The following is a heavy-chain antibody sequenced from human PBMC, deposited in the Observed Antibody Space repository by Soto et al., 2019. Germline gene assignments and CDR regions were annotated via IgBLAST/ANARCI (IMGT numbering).Heavy chain of an antibody. Sequence: GGSLRLSCAASGFTFSSYAMSWVRQAPGKGLEWVSAISGSGGSTYYADSVKGRFTTSRDNSKNTLYLQMNSLRAEDTAVYYCAKDLYGGKVLYGMDVWGQGTTVTVS. V-gene: IGHV3-23*01. CDR1: GFTFSSYA. D-gene: IGHD4-17*01. J-gene: IGHJ6*02. CDR3: AKDLYGGKVLYGMDV. CDR2: ISGSGGST.